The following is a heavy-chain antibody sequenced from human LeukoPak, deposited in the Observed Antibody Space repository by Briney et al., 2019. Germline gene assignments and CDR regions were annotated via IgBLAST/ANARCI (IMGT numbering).Heavy chain of an antibody. V-gene: IGHV3-30*02. D-gene: IGHD2-15*01. CDR1: GFTFSNYG. J-gene: IGHJ6*03. Sequence: GGSLRLSCSASGFTFSNYGMHWVRQAPGKGLEWVAFIRYDGSNKYFADSLKGRFTISRDNSKNTLYLQMNSLRPEDTAVYFCAKDWRRIVVVGPITRHDNYMDVWGKGTTVTISS. CDR2: IRYDGSNK. CDR3: AKDWRRIVVVGPITRHDNYMDV.